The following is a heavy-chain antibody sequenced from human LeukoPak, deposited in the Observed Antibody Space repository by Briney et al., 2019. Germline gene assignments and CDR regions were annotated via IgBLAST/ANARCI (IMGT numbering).Heavy chain of an antibody. CDR3: ARVGAYCGGDCYRPDYYYYYGMDV. CDR2: IIPILGIA. Sequence: ASVKVSCKASGGTFSSYAISWVRQAPGQGLEWMGRIIPILGIANYAQKFQGRVTITADKSTSTAYMELSSLRSEDTAVYYCARVGAYCGGDCYRPDYYYYYGMDVWGQGTTVTVSS. CDR1: GGTFSSYA. J-gene: IGHJ6*02. D-gene: IGHD2-21*02. V-gene: IGHV1-69*04.